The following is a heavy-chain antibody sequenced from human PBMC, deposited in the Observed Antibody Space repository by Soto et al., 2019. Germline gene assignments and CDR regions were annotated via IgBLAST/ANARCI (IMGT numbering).Heavy chain of an antibody. D-gene: IGHD3-16*01. Sequence: SETLSLTCAVSGGSFTAYYWSWIRQHPGKGLEWIGYIYYSGSTYYNPSLKSRVTISVDTSKNQFSLKLSSVTAADTAVYYCARWFGDYWGQGTLVTVSS. J-gene: IGHJ4*02. CDR3: ARWFGDY. CDR1: GGSFTAYY. V-gene: IGHV4-31*11. CDR2: IYYSGST.